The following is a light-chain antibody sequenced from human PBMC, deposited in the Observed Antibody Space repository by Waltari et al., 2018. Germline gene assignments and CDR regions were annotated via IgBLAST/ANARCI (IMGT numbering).Light chain of an antibody. CDR2: RNN. CDR1: SSNIGNNH. CDR3: GGWDDSLNGWV. J-gene: IGLJ3*02. V-gene: IGLV1-47*01. Sequence: QSVMTQPPSASGTPGQRVTISCSGSSSNIGNNHVYWYQQLPGAAPKLLIYRNNPRPSGVPDRFSVSKSCTSASLAISGLRSEDEADYYCGGWDDSLNGWVFGGGTKLTVL.